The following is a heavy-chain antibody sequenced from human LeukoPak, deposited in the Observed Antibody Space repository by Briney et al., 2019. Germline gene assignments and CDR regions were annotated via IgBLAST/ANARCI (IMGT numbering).Heavy chain of an antibody. J-gene: IGHJ4*02. CDR1: GFTFSSYS. D-gene: IGHD6-19*01. V-gene: IGHV3-21*01. Sequence: GGSLRLSCAASGFTFSSYSMNWVRQAPGKGLEWVSSISSSSSYIYYADSVKGRFTISRDNSKNTLYLQMNSLRGEDTAVYYCASTYSSDWGELDYWGQGTLVTVSS. CDR3: ASTYSSDWGELDY. CDR2: ISSSSSYI.